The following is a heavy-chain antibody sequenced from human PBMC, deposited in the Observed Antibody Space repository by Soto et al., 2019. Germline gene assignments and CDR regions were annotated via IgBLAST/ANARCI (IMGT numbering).Heavy chain of an antibody. CDR3: ARTNYDSGGLLDAFDL. V-gene: IGHV3-30*03. CDR1: GFIFGYYG. Sequence: QVHLVESGGGVVQPGRSLRLSCEGSGFIFGYYGVHWVRQAPGRGLEWVTAISSSGDNEFYADSVKGRFTISRDNSRNTMYVQIHSLTSEDTAVYYCARTNYDSGGLLDAFDLWGQGTMVTVSS. CDR2: ISSSGDNE. D-gene: IGHD3-22*01. J-gene: IGHJ3*01.